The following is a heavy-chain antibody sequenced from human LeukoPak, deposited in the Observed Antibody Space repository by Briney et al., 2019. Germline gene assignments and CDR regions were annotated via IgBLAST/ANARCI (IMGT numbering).Heavy chain of an antibody. CDR3: ARSKAVAGPGSFDY. J-gene: IGHJ4*02. V-gene: IGHV1-18*04. D-gene: IGHD6-19*01. Sequence: GASVKVSCKASGYTFTSYFMHWVRQAPGQGLEWMGWISAYNGNTNYAQKLQGRVTMTTDTSTSTAYMELRSLRSDDTAVYYCARSKAVAGPGSFDYWGQGTLVTVSS. CDR1: GYTFTSYF. CDR2: ISAYNGNT.